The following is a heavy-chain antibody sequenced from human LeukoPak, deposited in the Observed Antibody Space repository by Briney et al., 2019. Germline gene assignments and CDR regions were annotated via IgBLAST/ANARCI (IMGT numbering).Heavy chain of an antibody. D-gene: IGHD3-3*02. CDR3: ARVRLADERAWAY. CDR1: GYTFSHFY. J-gene: IGHJ4*02. CDR2: ITPKSGDT. V-gene: IGHV1-2*02. Sequence: GASVKVSCKASGYTFSHFYIHWVRQAPGQGLEYVGWITPKSGDTYSPQRFQGRVTMTRDASISTAYMELSSLRSDDTAVYFCARVRLADERAWAYWGQGTLVTVPS.